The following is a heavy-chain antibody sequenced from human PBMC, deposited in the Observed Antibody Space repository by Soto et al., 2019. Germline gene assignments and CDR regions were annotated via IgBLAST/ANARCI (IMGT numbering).Heavy chain of an antibody. D-gene: IGHD6-13*01. CDR1: GKVVTWVGAA. V-gene: IGHV6-1*01. CDR2: TYYRSTRWYN. CDR3: ARRETLGAAAGTPYPSGYYYGMDV. J-gene: IGHJ6*02. Sequence: PLPTLIVRCAISGKVVTWVGAAWYWIRQSPSRGLEWLGRTYYRSTRWYNDYAVSVKSRITVNPDTSKNQFSLHLNSVTPEDTAMYYCARRETLGAAAGTPYPSGYYYGMDVWGQGTTVTVSS.